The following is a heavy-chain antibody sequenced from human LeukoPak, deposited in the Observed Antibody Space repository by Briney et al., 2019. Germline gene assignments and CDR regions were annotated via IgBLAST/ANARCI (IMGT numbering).Heavy chain of an antibody. V-gene: IGHV4-31*03. D-gene: IGHD6-13*01. CDR2: IYYSGST. J-gene: IGHJ4*02. CDR3: ASGRGSSWYASPNGDFDY. CDR1: GGSISSGGYY. Sequence: SETLSLTCTVSGGSISSGGYYWSWIRQHPGKGLEWIGYIYYSGSTYYNPSLKSRVTISADTSKNQFSLKLSSVTAADTAVYYCASGRGSSWYASPNGDFDYWGQGTLVTVSS.